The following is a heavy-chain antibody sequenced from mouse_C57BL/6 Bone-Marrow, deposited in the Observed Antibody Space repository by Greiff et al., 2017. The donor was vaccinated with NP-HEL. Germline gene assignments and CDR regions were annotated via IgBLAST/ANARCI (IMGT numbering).Heavy chain of an antibody. CDR2: IDPSDSET. V-gene: IGHV1-52*01. D-gene: IGHD4-1*01. Sequence: QVQLQQPGAELVRPGSSVKLSCKASGYTFTSYWMHWVKQRPIQGLDWIGNIDPSDSETHYNQKFKDKATLTVDKSSSTAYMQLSSLTAEDSAVYYCARGFNWDLDYWGQGTTLTVSS. CDR1: GYTFTSYW. CDR3: ARGFNWDLDY. J-gene: IGHJ2*01.